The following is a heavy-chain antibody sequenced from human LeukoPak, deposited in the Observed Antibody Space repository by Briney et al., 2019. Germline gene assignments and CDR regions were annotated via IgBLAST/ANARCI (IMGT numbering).Heavy chain of an antibody. V-gene: IGHV4-59*08. CDR3: VRHIGGTTSDY. Sequence: SETLSLTCAVSGVSISSYYWSWVRQPPRKGLEWIGYGRYSGTTYYNSSLKSRVTMSVDTSKNQFSLKLTSVTAADTAVYYCVRHIGGTTSDYWGQGTLVTVSS. CDR2: GRYSGTT. D-gene: IGHD1-7*01. CDR1: GVSISSYY. J-gene: IGHJ4*02.